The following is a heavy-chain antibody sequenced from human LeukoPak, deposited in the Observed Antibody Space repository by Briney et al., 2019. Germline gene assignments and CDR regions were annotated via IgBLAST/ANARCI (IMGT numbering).Heavy chain of an antibody. CDR2: ISGSGDST. D-gene: IGHD2-15*01. V-gene: IGHV3-23*01. CDR3: AKDRLQPLDY. CDR1: GFTFSSYA. J-gene: IGHJ4*02. Sequence: GGSLRLYCAAAGFTFSSYAMSWVRQAPGKGLEWVSAISGSGDSTHYVDSVKGRFTISRDNSKNTLYLQMNSLRAEDTALYYCAKDRLQPLDYWGQGTLVTVSS.